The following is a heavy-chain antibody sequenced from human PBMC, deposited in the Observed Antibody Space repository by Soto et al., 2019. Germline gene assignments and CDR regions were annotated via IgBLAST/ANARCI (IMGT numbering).Heavy chain of an antibody. V-gene: IGHV2-5*02. D-gene: IGHD3-10*01. CDR1: GFSLSTSGVG. Sequence: SGPTLVNPTQTLTLTCTFSGFSLSTSGVGVGWIRQPPGKALEWLALIYWDDDKRYSPSLKSRLTITKDTSKNQVVLTMTNMGPVDTATYYCAHLNHRSVWFGESGICFDYWGQGTLVTVSS. CDR3: AHLNHRSVWFGESGICFDY. J-gene: IGHJ4*02. CDR2: IYWDDDK.